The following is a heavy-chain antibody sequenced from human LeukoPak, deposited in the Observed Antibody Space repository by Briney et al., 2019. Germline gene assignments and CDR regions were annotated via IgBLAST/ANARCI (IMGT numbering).Heavy chain of an antibody. D-gene: IGHD6-19*01. V-gene: IGHV3-48*01. J-gene: IGHJ5*02. CDR1: GFTFSSYS. CDR2: ISSSSSTI. CDR3: ARDLGSSGWYVDWFDP. Sequence: GGSLRLSCAASGFTFSSYSTNWVRQAPGKGLEWVSYISSSSSTIYYADSVKGRFTISRDNAKNSLYLQMNSLRAEDTAVYYCARDLGSSGWYVDWFDPWGQGTLVTVSS.